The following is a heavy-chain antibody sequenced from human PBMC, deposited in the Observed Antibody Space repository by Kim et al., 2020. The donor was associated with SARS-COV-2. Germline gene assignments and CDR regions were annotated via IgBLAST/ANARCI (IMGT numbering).Heavy chain of an antibody. CDR2: FSGNGGNT. J-gene: IGHJ4*02. CDR1: GFTFRSHT. CDR3: AKDSLSGDSRFDFDY. D-gene: IGHD4-17*01. V-gene: IGHV3-23*01. Sequence: GGSLRLSCAPSGFTFRSHTMNWVRQAPGKGLEWVSSFSGNGGNTFYADSVRGRFTISRDNSKSTLYLQMNSLRAEDTAVYYCAKDSLSGDSRFDFDYWGQGTLVTVSS.